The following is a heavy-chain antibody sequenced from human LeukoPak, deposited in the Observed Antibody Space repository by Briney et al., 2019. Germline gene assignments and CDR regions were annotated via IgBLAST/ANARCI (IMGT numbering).Heavy chain of an antibody. Sequence: GESLKISCKVSGYTLTELSMHWVRQAPGKGLEWMGGFDPEDVETLYAQKFQGRVNMTEDTTTDTAYMELSSLRSEDTAVYYCATVGLAVEQLWTYPVRFDPWGQGTLVTVSS. CDR1: GYTLTELS. CDR3: ATVGLAVEQLWTYPVRFDP. D-gene: IGHD5-18*01. V-gene: IGHV1-24*01. CDR2: FDPEDVET. J-gene: IGHJ5*02.